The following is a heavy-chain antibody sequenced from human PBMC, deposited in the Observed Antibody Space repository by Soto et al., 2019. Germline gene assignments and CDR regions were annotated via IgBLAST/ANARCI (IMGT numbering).Heavy chain of an antibody. Sequence: QVHLVQSGAEVKKPGASVKVSCKASGYTFTNHWMHWVRRAPGQGLEWVGIISPTGSSTFYAQKFQGRLTMTRDTSTSTDYMELSSLRSDDTAVYFCARDNSVAAEDSWWFDPWGQGTLVTVSS. J-gene: IGHJ5*02. CDR2: ISPTGSST. D-gene: IGHD6-13*01. CDR3: ARDNSVAAEDSWWFDP. CDR1: GYTFTNHW. V-gene: IGHV1-46*01.